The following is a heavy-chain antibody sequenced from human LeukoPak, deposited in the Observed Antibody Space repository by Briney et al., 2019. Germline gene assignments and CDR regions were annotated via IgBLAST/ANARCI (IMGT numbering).Heavy chain of an antibody. CDR1: GFTFNNYW. J-gene: IGHJ4*02. CDR3: ARGDDYGDYKDHYFDY. CDR2: IKQDGRGK. V-gene: IGHV3-7*01. Sequence: AGGSLRLSCAASGFTFNNYWMTWVRQAPGKGLEWVANIKQDGRGKYYVDSVKGRFTISRDNAKNSLYLQMNSLRAEDTAVYYCARGDDYGDYKDHYFDYWGQGTLVTVSS. D-gene: IGHD4-17*01.